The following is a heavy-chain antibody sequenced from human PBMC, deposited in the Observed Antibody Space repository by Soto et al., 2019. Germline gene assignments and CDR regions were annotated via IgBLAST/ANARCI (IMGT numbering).Heavy chain of an antibody. Sequence: SETLSLTCTVSGCSINSGGYYCSWIRQHPGKGLEWIGYIYYSGSTYYNPSLKSRVTISVDTSKNQFSLKLSSVTAADTAVYYCARGPPMIHWGQGTLVTVSS. V-gene: IGHV4-31*03. CDR1: GCSINSGGYY. CDR2: IYYSGST. CDR3: ARGPPMIH. D-gene: IGHD3-22*01. J-gene: IGHJ4*02.